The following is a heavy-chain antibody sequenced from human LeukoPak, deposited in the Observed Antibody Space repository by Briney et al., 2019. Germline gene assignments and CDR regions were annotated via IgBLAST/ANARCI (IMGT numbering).Heavy chain of an antibody. V-gene: IGHV3-33*01. CDR1: GFTFSSYG. CDR2: IWYDGSNK. CDR3: ARFGFRGSSWYYLDY. D-gene: IGHD6-13*01. J-gene: IGHJ4*02. Sequence: GGSLRLSCAASGFTFSSYGMHWVRQAPGKGLEWVAVIWYDGSNKYYADSVKGRFTISRDNAKNSLYLQMNSLRAEDTAVYYCARFGFRGSSWYYLDYWGQGTLVTVSS.